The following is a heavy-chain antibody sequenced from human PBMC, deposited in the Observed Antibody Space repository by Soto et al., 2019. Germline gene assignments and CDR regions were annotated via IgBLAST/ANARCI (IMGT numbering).Heavy chain of an antibody. Sequence: GASVKVSCKASGYTFTDYYLHWVRQAPGQGLERIGWINPNSGGTHYAQKFQGWVTMTRDTSITTAYMELNRLTSDDTAVYYCARDWGHYYGSGSFPSPHPSDIWGQGTLVTVSS. CDR3: ARDWGHYYGSGSFPSPHPSDI. CDR1: GYTFTDYY. V-gene: IGHV1-2*04. D-gene: IGHD3-10*01. J-gene: IGHJ4*02. CDR2: INPNSGGT.